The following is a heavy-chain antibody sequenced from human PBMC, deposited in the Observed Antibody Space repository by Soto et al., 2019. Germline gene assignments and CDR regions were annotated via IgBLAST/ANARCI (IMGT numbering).Heavy chain of an antibody. CDR2: NIPIFGTA. J-gene: IGHJ4*02. CDR3: ASRVLYYYDSSGPLGFDY. CDR1: GGTFSSYA. Sequence: QVQLVQSGAEVKKPGSSVKVSCKASGGTFSSYAISWVRQAPGQGLEWMGGNIPIFGTANYAQKFQGRVKITADESTSTAHMELSSLRSEDTAVYYCASRVLYYYDSSGPLGFDYWGQGTLVSVSS. D-gene: IGHD3-22*01. V-gene: IGHV1-69*01.